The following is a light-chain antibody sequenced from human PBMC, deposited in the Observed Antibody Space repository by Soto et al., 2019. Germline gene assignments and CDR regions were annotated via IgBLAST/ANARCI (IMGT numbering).Light chain of an antibody. CDR3: QQTYSTPPT. CDR2: AAS. V-gene: IGKV1-39*01. J-gene: IGKJ1*01. Sequence: DIQMTQSPSTLSASVEDRVIIICRASQSISTYLNWYQQKAGLAPKLLIYAASSLQSGVPSRFSGSGSGTDFTLTISSLQPEDFATYYCQQTYSTPPTFGQGTKVDIK. CDR1: QSISTY.